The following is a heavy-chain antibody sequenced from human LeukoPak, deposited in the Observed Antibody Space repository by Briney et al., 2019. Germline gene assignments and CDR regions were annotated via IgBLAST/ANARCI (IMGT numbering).Heavy chain of an antibody. Sequence: SETLSLTCTVSGGSISNDSWTWIRQPPGKGLEWIGYISYSGSTNSNRSLRSRLTISVDTSKNQFSLKLSSVTAADTAVYYCARVPEDDYYDSSGYSDYWGQGTLVTVTS. CDR3: ARVPEDDYYDSSGYSDY. CDR2: ISYSGST. V-gene: IGHV4-59*01. CDR1: GGSISNDS. J-gene: IGHJ4*02. D-gene: IGHD3-22*01.